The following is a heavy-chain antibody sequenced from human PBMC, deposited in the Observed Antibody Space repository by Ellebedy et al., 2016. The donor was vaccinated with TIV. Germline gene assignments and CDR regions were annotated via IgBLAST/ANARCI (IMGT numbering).Heavy chain of an antibody. CDR3: ARGSSRGWYVDWYFDL. CDR1: GGSISNYY. V-gene: IGHV4-59*08. J-gene: IGHJ2*01. D-gene: IGHD6-19*01. Sequence: SETLSLTCTVFGGSISNYYWNWIRQPPGKGLEWIGYIYYSGSTNYKPSLKSRVTISLDTSKNQLSLKLTSVTAADTAVYYCARGSSRGWYVDWYFDLWGRGTLVTVSS. CDR2: IYYSGST.